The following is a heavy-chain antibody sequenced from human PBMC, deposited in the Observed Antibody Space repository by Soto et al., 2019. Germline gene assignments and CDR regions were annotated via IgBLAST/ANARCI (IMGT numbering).Heavy chain of an antibody. CDR3: ARPAILDTQYYCGMDV. D-gene: IGHD1-26*01. J-gene: IGHJ6*02. CDR1: GYSFTSYW. Sequence: GESLKISCKGSGYSFTSYWISWVRQMPGKGLEWMGRIDPSDSYTNYSPSFQGHVTISADKSISTAYLQWSSLKASDTAMYYCARPAILDTQYYCGMDVWGQGTTVTVSS. CDR2: IDPSDSYT. V-gene: IGHV5-10-1*01.